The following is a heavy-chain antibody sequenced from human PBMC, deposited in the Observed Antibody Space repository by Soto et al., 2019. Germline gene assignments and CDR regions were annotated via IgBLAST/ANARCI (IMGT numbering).Heavy chain of an antibody. J-gene: IGHJ4*02. Sequence: QMEQSGAEVRKPGSSVKVSCKPSGGSLTSYPMAWVRQAPVQGFEWMGGIIPIHGTTEYAQKFQGRVTITADESTNRATLELTGLTSEDTAVYYCARGWGLVSWGQGTLVTVSS. CDR3: ARGWGLVS. CDR2: IIPIHGTT. CDR1: GGSLTSYP. V-gene: IGHV1-69*01. D-gene: IGHD3-16*01.